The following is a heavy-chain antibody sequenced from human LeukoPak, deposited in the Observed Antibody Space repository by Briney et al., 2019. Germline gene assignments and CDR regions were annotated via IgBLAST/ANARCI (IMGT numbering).Heavy chain of an antibody. D-gene: IGHD4-17*01. J-gene: IGHJ4*02. CDR3: VKGATVTGYYLDL. CDR1: GFTLSSHG. Sequence: GGSLRLSCAASGFTLSSHGMHWVRQAPGKGLEWVAFSSHDGTNRYYADSMQGRFTISRDNSKNTLFLQMSSLEPEDTAVYYCVKGATVTGYYLDLWGQGTLVIISS. CDR2: SSHDGTNR. V-gene: IGHV3-30*18.